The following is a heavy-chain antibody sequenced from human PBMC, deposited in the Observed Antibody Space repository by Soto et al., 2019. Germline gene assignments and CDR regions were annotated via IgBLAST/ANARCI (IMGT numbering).Heavy chain of an antibody. CDR3: VKWNGFGDS. J-gene: IGHJ4*02. D-gene: IGHD1-1*01. CDR1: GFSISEYG. Sequence: EVQLLESGGGSVQPGGSLKLSCAVSGFSISEYGVTWVRQPPGKGLYWVSGFSGGRGGTFYADSVRGRFTISRDDSRNMVYLHMDSMGVEDTAVYYRVKWNGFGDSWGQGTLVTVSS. CDR2: FSGGRGGT. V-gene: IGHV3-23*01.